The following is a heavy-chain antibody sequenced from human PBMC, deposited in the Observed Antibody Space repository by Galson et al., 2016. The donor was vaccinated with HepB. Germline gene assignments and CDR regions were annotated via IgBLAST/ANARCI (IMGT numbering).Heavy chain of an antibody. V-gene: IGHV3-23*01. Sequence: SLRLSCAASGFTFNSYGMSWVRQAPGKGLEWVSVISGSAGSTYYADSVKGRFTISRDNSKNMLYMQVNSLRAEDTAVYYCAKGGLRWYHNFNCWGQGTLVTVSS. J-gene: IGHJ4*02. CDR1: GFTFNSYG. CDR2: ISGSAGST. D-gene: IGHD4-23*01. CDR3: AKGGLRWYHNFNC.